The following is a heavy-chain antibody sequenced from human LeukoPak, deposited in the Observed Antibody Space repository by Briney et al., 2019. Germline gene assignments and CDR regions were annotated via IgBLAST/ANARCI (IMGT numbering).Heavy chain of an antibody. CDR2: IYYSGST. CDR3: ARESRGIAAAANWFGP. CDR1: GGSISSYY. J-gene: IGHJ5*02. D-gene: IGHD6-13*01. Sequence: SETLSLTCTVSGGSISSYYWSWIRQPPGKGLEWIGYIYYSGSTNYNPSLKSRVTISVDTSKNQFSLKLSSVTAADTAVYYCARESRGIAAAANWFGPWGQGTLVTVSS. V-gene: IGHV4-59*01.